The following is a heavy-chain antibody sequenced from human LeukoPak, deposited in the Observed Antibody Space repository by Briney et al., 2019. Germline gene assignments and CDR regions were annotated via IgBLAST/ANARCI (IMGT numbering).Heavy chain of an antibody. D-gene: IGHD3-10*01. V-gene: IGHV4-34*01. CDR3: ARERGPWPIDY. CDR1: GGSFSGYY. Sequence: SETLSLTCAVYGGSFSGYYWSWIRQPPGKGLEWIGEINHSGSTNYNPSLKSRVTISVDTSKNQFSLKLSSVTAADTAVYYCARERGPWPIDYWGQGTLVTVSS. J-gene: IGHJ4*02. CDR2: INHSGST.